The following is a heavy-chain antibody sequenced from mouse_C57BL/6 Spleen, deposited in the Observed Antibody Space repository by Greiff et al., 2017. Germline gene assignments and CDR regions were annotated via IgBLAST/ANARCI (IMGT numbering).Heavy chain of an antibody. D-gene: IGHD3-2*02. CDR1: GFSLTSYG. CDR2: IWSGGST. J-gene: IGHJ3*01. CDR3: ARADSSGPWFAY. Sequence: QVQLKESGPGLVQPSQSLSITCTVSGFSLTSYGVHWVRQSPGKGLEWLGVIWSGGSTDYNAAFISRLSISKDNSKSQVFFKMNSLQADDTAIYYCARADSSGPWFAYWGQGTLVTVSA. V-gene: IGHV2-2*01.